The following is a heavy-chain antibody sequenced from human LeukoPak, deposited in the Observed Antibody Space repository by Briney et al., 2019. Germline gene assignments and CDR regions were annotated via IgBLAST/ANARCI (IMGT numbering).Heavy chain of an antibody. D-gene: IGHD3-3*01. CDR1: EFPFSIYW. V-gene: IGHV3-23*01. CDR3: AKDRVYYDFWRLDY. CDR2: ISGSGGST. Sequence: PGGSLRLSCVASEFPFSIYWMNWVRQAPGKGLEWVSAISGSGGSTYYADSVKGRFTISRDNSKNTLYLQMNSLRAEDTAVYYCAKDRVYYDFWRLDYWGQGTLVTVSS. J-gene: IGHJ4*02.